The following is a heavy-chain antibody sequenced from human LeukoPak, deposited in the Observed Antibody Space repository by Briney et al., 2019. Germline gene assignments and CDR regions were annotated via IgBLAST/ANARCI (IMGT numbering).Heavy chain of an antibody. J-gene: IGHJ4*02. CDR2: INPNSGGT. Sequence: GASVKVSCKASGGTFSSYAISWVRQAPGQGLEWMGRINPNSGGTNYAQMLQGRVTMTRDTSISTAYMELSRLRSDDTAVYYCARGYYDSSGYYSIDYWGQGTLVTVSS. V-gene: IGHV1-2*06. CDR1: GGTFSSYA. CDR3: ARGYYDSSGYYSIDY. D-gene: IGHD3-22*01.